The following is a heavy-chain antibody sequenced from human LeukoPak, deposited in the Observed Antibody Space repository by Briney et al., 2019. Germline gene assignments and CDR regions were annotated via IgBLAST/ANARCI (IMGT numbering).Heavy chain of an antibody. CDR3: AREEGGKYFDA. CDR2: IGSSGTTI. CDR1: GFTFLSYE. V-gene: IGHV3-48*03. D-gene: IGHD1-26*01. Sequence: GGSLRLSCAASGFTFLSYEMNWVRQAPGKGLEWVSYIGSSGTTIYYADSVKGRFTISRDNAKNSLYLQMNSLRAEDTAVYYCAREEGGKYFDACGQGTLVTVSS. J-gene: IGHJ4*02.